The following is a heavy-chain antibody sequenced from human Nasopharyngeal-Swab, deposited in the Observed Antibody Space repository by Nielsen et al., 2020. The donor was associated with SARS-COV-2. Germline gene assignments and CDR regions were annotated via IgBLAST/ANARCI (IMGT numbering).Heavy chain of an antibody. CDR2: INTNPGNP. Sequence: ASVKVSCKASGYTFTSYAMNWVRQAPGQGLEWMGWINTNPGNPKYAQGFTGRFVFSLDTSVSTAFLQISSLKTEDTGVYYCARVGDDPYVFDLWGQGTMVIVSS. J-gene: IGHJ3*01. CDR3: ARVGDDPYVFDL. CDR1: GYTFTSYA. V-gene: IGHV7-4-1*02. D-gene: IGHD1-26*01.